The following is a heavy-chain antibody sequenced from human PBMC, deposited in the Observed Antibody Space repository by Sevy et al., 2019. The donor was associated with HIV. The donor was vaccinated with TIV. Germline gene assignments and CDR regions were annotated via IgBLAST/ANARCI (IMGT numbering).Heavy chain of an antibody. CDR2: IYSGGST. Sequence: GESLKISCAASGFTVSSNYMSWVRQAPGKGLEWVSVIYSGGSTYYADSVKGRFTISRDNSKNTLYLQMNSLRAEDTAVYYCARDARSNYYYYGMDVWGQGTTVTVSS. J-gene: IGHJ6*02. V-gene: IGHV3-66*01. CDR1: GFTVSSNY. CDR3: ARDARSNYYYYGMDV.